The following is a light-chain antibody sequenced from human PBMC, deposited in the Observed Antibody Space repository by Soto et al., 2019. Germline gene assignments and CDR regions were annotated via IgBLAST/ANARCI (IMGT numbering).Light chain of an antibody. CDR2: DNN. CDR3: GSWDDSLNAYV. Sequence: QSVLTQPPSVSGAPGQRVTISCTGSNSNIGAGHAAQWYQQPPGTTPKLLIYDNNRRPSGVPDRFSGSKSGTSASLAISGLQSEDEADYYCGSWDDSLNAYVFGSGTKLTVL. J-gene: IGLJ1*01. V-gene: IGLV1-40*01. CDR1: NSNIGAGHA.